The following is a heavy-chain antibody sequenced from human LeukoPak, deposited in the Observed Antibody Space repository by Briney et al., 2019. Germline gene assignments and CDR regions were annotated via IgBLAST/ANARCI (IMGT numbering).Heavy chain of an antibody. CDR3: ARVGYYDSSGYNSMLDY. CDR2: IIPILGIA. CDR1: GGTFSSYA. J-gene: IGHJ4*02. D-gene: IGHD3-22*01. V-gene: IGHV1-69*04. Sequence: ASVEVSCKASGGTFSSYAISWVRQAPGQGLEWMGRIIPILGIANYAQKFQGRVTITADKSTSTAYMELSSLRSEDTAVYYCARVGYYDSSGYNSMLDYWGQGTLVTVSS.